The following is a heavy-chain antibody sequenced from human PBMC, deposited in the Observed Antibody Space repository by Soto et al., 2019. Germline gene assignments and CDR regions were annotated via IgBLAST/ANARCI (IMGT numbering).Heavy chain of an antibody. CDR3: AKDKAFGGTMVRGVIFDY. CDR2: ISYDGSNK. Sequence: GGSLRLSCAASGFTFSSYGMHWVRQAPGKGLEWVAVISYDGSNKYYADSVKGRFTISRDNSKNTLYLQMNSLRAKDTAVYYCAKDKAFGGTMVRGVIFDYWGQGTLVTVSS. J-gene: IGHJ4*02. CDR1: GFTFSSYG. V-gene: IGHV3-30*18. D-gene: IGHD3-10*01.